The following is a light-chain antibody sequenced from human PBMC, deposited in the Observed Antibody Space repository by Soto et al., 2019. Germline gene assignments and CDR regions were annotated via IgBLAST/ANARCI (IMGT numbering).Light chain of an antibody. J-gene: IGKJ2*01. CDR1: QSIVYNSNNKNY. V-gene: IGKV4-1*01. CDR3: QQYYSTPYT. CDR2: WAS. Sequence: DIVMTRSPDSLAVSLGERATINCKSSQSIVYNSNNKNYLAWYQQKPGQPPKLLIYWASTRESGVPDRFSGSGSGTDFTLTISSLQAEDVAVYYCQQYYSTPYTFGQGTKLEIK.